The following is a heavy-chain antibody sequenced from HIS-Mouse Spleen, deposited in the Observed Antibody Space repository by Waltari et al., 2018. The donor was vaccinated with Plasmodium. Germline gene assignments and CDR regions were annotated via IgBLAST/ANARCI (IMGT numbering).Heavy chain of an antibody. CDR1: GFTFSRDW. CDR3: ASSWYWYFDL. Sequence: EVQLVESGGGLVQPGGSLRLSCAASGFTFSRDWMSWVRQAPGKGLEWVANRKQEGSEKYYVDSVKGRFTISRDNAKNSLYLQMNSLRAEDTAVYYCASSWYWYFDLWGRGTLVTVSS. CDR2: RKQEGSEK. D-gene: IGHD6-13*01. J-gene: IGHJ2*01. V-gene: IGHV3-7*01.